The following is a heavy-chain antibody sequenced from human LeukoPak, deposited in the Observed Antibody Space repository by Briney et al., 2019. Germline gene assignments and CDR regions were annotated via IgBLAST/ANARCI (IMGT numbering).Heavy chain of an antibody. J-gene: IGHJ4*02. CDR2: ISGNGDNT. CDR1: GFTFDDYA. CDR3: TKDTYTSSSWIDY. D-gene: IGHD6-6*01. Sequence: GGSLRLSCAASGFTFDDYAMHWARQAPGKGLEWVSLISGNGDNTYYADSVKGRFTVSRDNSKNSLYLQMNSLRTEDTAVYYCTKDTYTSSSWIDYWGQGTLVTVSS. V-gene: IGHV3-43*02.